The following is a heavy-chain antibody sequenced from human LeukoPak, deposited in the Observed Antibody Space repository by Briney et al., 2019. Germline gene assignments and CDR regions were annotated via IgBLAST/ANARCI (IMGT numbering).Heavy chain of an antibody. CDR3: ARNYDVLTGYPYYFDH. CDR2: IKKDGSEK. V-gene: IGHV3-7*01. Sequence: GGSLRLSCAASGFTFSSYWMSWVRQAPGKGLEWVANIKKDGSEKYYADSVEGRFTISRDNAKNSLYLQMSSLTPEDTAVYYCARNYDVLTGYPYYFDHWGQGILVTVSS. CDR1: GFTFSSYW. J-gene: IGHJ4*02. D-gene: IGHD3-9*01.